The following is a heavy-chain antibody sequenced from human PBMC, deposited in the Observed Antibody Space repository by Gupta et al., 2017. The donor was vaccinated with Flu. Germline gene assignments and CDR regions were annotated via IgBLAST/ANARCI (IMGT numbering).Heavy chain of an antibody. Sequence: QVQLVEAGAEVTERGSSVKVTCKAFVGGCSTAAITWVRQAPGLGLEWIGDIPPIIGATNYAQKFKDRVTITADEATRTTYMELSSLRSDDSAVYYCAREFPCGGDCYFLDSWGQGTLVSVYS. CDR3: AREFPCGGDCYFLDS. D-gene: IGHD2-21*01. V-gene: IGHV1-69*01. CDR2: IPPIIGAT. J-gene: IGHJ4*02. CDR1: VGGCSTAA.